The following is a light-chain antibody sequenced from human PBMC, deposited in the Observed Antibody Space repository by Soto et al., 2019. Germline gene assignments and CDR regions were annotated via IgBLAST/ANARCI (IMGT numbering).Light chain of an antibody. CDR1: QSVSSSY. V-gene: IGKV3-20*01. CDR2: GAS. Sequence: EIVLTQSPGTLSLSPGERATLSCRASQSVSSSYLAWYQQKPGQAPRLLIYGASRRATGIPDRFSGSGSGTDFTLTISRLEPEDFAVYYCQQYGSSPWTFGQGTQVPVK. CDR3: QQYGSSPWT. J-gene: IGKJ1*01.